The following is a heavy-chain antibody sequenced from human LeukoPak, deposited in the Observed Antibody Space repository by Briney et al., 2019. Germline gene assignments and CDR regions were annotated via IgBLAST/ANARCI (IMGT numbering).Heavy chain of an antibody. Sequence: PGGSLRLSCAASGFPVSSNYMSWLRQAPGKGLEWVSVIYSGGSTYYADSVKGRFTISRDNSKNTLYLQMNSLRAEDTAVYYCARSRYFDWLFSPPLAYFDYWGQGTLATASS. CDR2: IYSGGST. J-gene: IGHJ4*02. D-gene: IGHD3-9*01. V-gene: IGHV3-53*01. CDR3: ARSRYFDWLFSPPLAYFDY. CDR1: GFPVSSNY.